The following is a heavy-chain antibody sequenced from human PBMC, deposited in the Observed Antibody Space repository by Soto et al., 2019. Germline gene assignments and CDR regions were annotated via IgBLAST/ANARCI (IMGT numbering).Heavy chain of an antibody. Sequence: ASVKVSCKASGGTFSSYAISWVRQAPGQGLEWMGGIIPIFGTANYAQKFQGRVTITADESTSTAYMELSSLRSEDTAVYYCASDSPSSWGVYSMDVWGQGTTVTVSS. D-gene: IGHD6-13*01. CDR3: ASDSPSSWGVYSMDV. V-gene: IGHV1-69*13. J-gene: IGHJ6*02. CDR2: IIPIFGTA. CDR1: GGTFSSYA.